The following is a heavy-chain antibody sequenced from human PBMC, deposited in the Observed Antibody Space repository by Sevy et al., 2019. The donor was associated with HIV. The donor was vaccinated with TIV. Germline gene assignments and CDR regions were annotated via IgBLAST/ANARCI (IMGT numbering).Heavy chain of an antibody. D-gene: IGHD3-16*02. V-gene: IGHV3-7*03. J-gene: IGHJ3*02. Sequence: GGSLRLSCAASGFTFSSYWMSWVRQAPGKGLEWVANIKQDGSEKYYVDSVKGRFTISRDNAKNSLYLQMNSLRAEDTAVYYSARDHYYDYIWGSYRFLTHDAFDIWGQGTMVTVSS. CDR1: GFTFSSYW. CDR3: ARDHYYDYIWGSYRFLTHDAFDI. CDR2: IKQDGSEK.